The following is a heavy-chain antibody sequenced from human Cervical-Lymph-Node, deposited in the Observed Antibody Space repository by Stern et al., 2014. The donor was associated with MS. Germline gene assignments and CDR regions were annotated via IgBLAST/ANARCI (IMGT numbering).Heavy chain of an antibody. CDR2: ISSGSTYL. V-gene: IGHV3-21*01. J-gene: IGHJ4*01. D-gene: IGHD3-3*01. Sequence: VQLMQSGGGLVKPGGSLRISCVDSGFTFSSSSMNWVRQAQGKGLEWVSGISSGSTYLSYADSLKGRFTISRDNAKNSLFLQMNSLRAEDTAVYYCARGGTYDFWTGSTGFDFWGQGTLVTVSS. CDR1: GFTFSSSS. CDR3: ARGGTYDFWTGSTGFDF.